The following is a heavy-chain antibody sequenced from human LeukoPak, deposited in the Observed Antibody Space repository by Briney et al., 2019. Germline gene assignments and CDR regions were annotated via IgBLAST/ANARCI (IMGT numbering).Heavy chain of an antibody. CDR2: ISAYNGNT. CDR1: GYTFTGYG. D-gene: IGHD3-10*01. V-gene: IGHV1-18*01. Sequence: ASVKVSCKASGYTFTGYGISWVRQAPGQGLEWMGWISAYNGNTNYAQKLQGRVTMTTDTSTSTAYMELRSLRSDDTAVYYCARSGYYGSGSYYNKRYYSYYYYMDVWGKGTTVTISS. J-gene: IGHJ6*03. CDR3: ARSGYYGSGSYYNKRYYSYYYYMDV.